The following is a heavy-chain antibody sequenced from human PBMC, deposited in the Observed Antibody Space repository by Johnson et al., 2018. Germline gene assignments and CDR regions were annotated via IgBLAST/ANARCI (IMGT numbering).Heavy chain of an antibody. J-gene: IGHJ3*02. CDR1: GFTFSSYA. CDR2: ISSNGGST. D-gene: IGHD3-16*01. V-gene: IGHV3-64*07. Sequence: EVQLVESGGGLVKPGGSLRLSCAASGFTFSSYAMHWVRQAPGKGLEYVSAISSNGGSTYYADSVKGRFTISRDNSKNTLYLQMGSLRAEEMAVYYCARGGRNDALDSWGQGTMVTVAS. CDR3: ARGGRNDALDS.